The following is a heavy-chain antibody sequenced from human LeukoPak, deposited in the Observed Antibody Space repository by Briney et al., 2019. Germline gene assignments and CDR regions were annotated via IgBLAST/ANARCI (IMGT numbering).Heavy chain of an antibody. CDR3: ARAALGYYGSGVLYYMDV. CDR2: IYTSGSH. J-gene: IGHJ6*03. D-gene: IGHD3-10*01. CDR1: GASISSYY. V-gene: IGHV4-4*07. Sequence: SATLSLTCTVAGASISSYYWSWIRQPAGKGLDWIGRIYTSGSHNYNPSLKSRVTMSVDTSKNQFSLKLSSVTAADTAVYYCARAALGYYGSGVLYYMDVWGKGTTVTVSS.